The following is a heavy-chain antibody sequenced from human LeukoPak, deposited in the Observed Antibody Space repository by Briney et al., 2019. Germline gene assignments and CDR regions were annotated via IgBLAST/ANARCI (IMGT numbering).Heavy chain of an antibody. D-gene: IGHD1-26*01. J-gene: IGHJ4*02. V-gene: IGHV3-53*01. CDR2: IYSGGST. CDR1: GFTVSSNY. CDR3: ARARDYSGSYWGYYFDY. Sequence: PGGSLRLSCAASGFTVSSNYMSWVRQAPGKGLEWVSVIYSGGSTYYADSVKGRFTISRDNSKNTLYLQMNSLRAEDTAVYYCARARDYSGSYWGYYFDYWGQGTLVTVSS.